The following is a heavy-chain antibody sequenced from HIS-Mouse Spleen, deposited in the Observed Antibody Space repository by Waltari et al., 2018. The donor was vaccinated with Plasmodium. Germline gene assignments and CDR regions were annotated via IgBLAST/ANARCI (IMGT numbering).Heavy chain of an antibody. CDR1: GGSFSGYY. Sequence: VQLQQWGAGLLKPSETLSLTCAVYGGSFSGYYWCWLRQPPGKGLEWIGEINQSGSTNYNPSLKSRVTISVDTSKNQFSLKLSSVTAADTAVYYCARLVVVASKDSYWGQGTLVTVSS. CDR3: ARLVVVASKDSY. V-gene: IGHV4-34*01. CDR2: INQSGST. D-gene: IGHD2-15*01. J-gene: IGHJ4*02.